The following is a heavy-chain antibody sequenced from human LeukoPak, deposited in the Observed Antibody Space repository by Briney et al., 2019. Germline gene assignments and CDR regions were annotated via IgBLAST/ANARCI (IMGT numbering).Heavy chain of an antibody. Sequence: SESLSLTCTVSGGSISGYYWSWVRQPPGKGLEGIGYIYYSGTTNYNPSLKSRITISVDTSKNQFSLRLSSVTAADTAVYYCARLHPSGADEFDPWGQGTLVIVSS. CDR3: ARLHPSGADEFDP. J-gene: IGHJ5*02. V-gene: IGHV4-59*01. D-gene: IGHD3-10*01. CDR1: GGSISGYY. CDR2: IYYSGTT.